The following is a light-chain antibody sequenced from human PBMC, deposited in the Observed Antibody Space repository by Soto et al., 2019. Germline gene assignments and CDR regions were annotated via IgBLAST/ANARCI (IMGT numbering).Light chain of an antibody. Sequence: EIVMTQSPATLSVSPGERATLSCRASQSVNSNLAWYQQKPGQAPRLLIYGASTRATGIPARFSGRWSGTEFTITISRLQSEDFAVYYGQQYNNWLWTFGQGTKVE. CDR3: QQYNNWLWT. J-gene: IGKJ1*01. CDR1: QSVNSN. V-gene: IGKV3-15*01. CDR2: GAS.